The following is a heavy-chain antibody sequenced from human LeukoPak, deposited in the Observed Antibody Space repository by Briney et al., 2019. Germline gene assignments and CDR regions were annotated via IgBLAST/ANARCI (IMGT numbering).Heavy chain of an antibody. D-gene: IGHD5-12*01. Sequence: PSETLSLTCTVSGGSITDNYWSWIRQPPGMGLEWIGYVYYPGATNYTPSLKSRVTISMGTSRNQFSLKLNSVTAADTAVYYCTRHVDPYGMDVWGQGTTVIVSS. CDR3: TRHVDPYGMDV. CDR1: GGSITDNY. V-gene: IGHV4-59*08. CDR2: VYYPGAT. J-gene: IGHJ6*02.